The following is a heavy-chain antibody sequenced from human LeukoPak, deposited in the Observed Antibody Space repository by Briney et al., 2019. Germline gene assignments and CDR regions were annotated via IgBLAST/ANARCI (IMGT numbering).Heavy chain of an antibody. CDR3: ATGGSSGWYHFEY. V-gene: IGHV3-74*03. CDR1: GFTFTSYW. Sequence: PGGSLRLSCAASGFTFTSYWMHWVRQAPGKGRVWVSRINSDGSTTKYADSVKGRFTMSRDNAKNTLYLEMNSLRGEDTAVYYCATGGSSGWYHFEYWGQGTLVTVSS. D-gene: IGHD6-19*01. J-gene: IGHJ4*02. CDR2: INSDGSTT.